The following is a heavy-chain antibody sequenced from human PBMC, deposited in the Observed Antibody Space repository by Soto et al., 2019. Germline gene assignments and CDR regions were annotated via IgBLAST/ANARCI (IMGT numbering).Heavy chain of an antibody. J-gene: IGHJ4*02. CDR1: GGSISGSY. Sequence: LSLTCSVSGGSISGSYWSWIRQSPGKGLEWLGYVYDTGSTNYSPSLRSRVSISVDTSKNEFSLRLSSVTAADTAVYFCARSVAVPGAHIDYWGQGTEVTVYS. V-gene: IGHV4-59*01. CDR2: VYDTGST. CDR3: ARSVAVPGAHIDY. D-gene: IGHD6-19*01.